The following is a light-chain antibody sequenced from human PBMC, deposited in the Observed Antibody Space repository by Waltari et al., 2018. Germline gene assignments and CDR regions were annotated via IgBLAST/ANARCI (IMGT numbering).Light chain of an antibody. Sequence: QAVLTQPSSLSASPGASASLTCTLRSGINVGTYRIYWYQQKPGSPPQYRLRYKSDSDKQQGSGFPSRFSGSKDAAANAGILLISGLQSEDEADYYCMIWYNSAWVFGGGTKLTVL. V-gene: IGLV5-45*03. CDR2: YKSDSDK. CDR3: MIWYNSAWV. J-gene: IGLJ3*02. CDR1: SGINVGTYR.